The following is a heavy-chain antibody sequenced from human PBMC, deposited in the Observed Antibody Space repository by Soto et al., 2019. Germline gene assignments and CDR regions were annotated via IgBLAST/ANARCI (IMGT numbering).Heavy chain of an antibody. V-gene: IGHV4-61*01. CDR2: IYYSGTT. D-gene: IGHD3-16*01. Sequence: QVQLQESGPGLVKPSETLSLTCAVSGDSVSNDNYYWSWIRQPPGKGLEWIGYIYYSGTTNYNSYLKSRLSLSVDMSKNQFSLKLASVTAADTAVYFCARSQRGRTAFTFDYWAQGALVTVSS. J-gene: IGHJ4*02. CDR3: ARSQRGRTAFTFDY. CDR1: GDSVSNDNYY.